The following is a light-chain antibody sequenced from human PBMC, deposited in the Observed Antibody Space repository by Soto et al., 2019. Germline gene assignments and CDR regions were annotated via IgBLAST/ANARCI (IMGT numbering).Light chain of an antibody. CDR2: GAS. V-gene: IGKV3-15*01. CDR3: QQYDNWPRT. J-gene: IGKJ2*02. Sequence: EIVMTQSPATLSVSPGERATLSCRASQSISSHLAWYQQKPGQAPRLLIYGASTRATGIPARFSGSGSGTXXXXXXXXXQSEDFAVYYCQQYDNWPRTFGQGTKLEIK. CDR1: QSISSH.